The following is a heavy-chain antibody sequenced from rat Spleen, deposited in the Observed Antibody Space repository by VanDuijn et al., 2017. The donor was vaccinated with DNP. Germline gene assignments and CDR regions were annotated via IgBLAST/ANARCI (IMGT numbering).Heavy chain of an antibody. V-gene: IGHV5-25*01. J-gene: IGHJ2*01. Sequence: EVQLVESGGGLLQPGRSLKLSCAASGFTFSSYDMAWVRQAPSKGLEWVASVNTGGGITYYRDSVKGRFIVSRDNAKSTLDLQMDSLRSEDTATYYCARHNSGFDYWGQGVMVTVSS. CDR2: VNTGGGIT. CDR1: GFTFSSYD. CDR3: ARHNSGFDY. D-gene: IGHD4-3*01.